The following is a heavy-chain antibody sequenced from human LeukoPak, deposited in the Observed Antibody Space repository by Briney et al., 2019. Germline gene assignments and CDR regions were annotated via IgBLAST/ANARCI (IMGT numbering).Heavy chain of an antibody. CDR1: GYTLTELS. CDR3: AATQRYFDWLSHFDY. D-gene: IGHD3-9*01. V-gene: IGHV1-24*01. CDR2: FDPEDGET. J-gene: IGHJ4*02. Sequence: ASVKVSCKVSGYTLTELSMHWVRQAPGKGLEWMGGFDPEDGETIYAQKFQGRVTMTEDTSTDTAYMELSSLRSEDTAVYYCAATQRYFDWLSHFDYWGQGTLVTFSS.